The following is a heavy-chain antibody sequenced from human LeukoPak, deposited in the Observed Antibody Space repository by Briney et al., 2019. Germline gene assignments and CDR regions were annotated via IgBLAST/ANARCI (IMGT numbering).Heavy chain of an antibody. Sequence: GGSLRLTCAVSGFTFSSYWMSWVRQAPGKGLERVSNIKQDGSEKYYVDSVKGRFAISRDNAKNSLYLQMNSLRAEDTAVYYCARVSNVRGVREPFDPLGQGTLVTVSS. D-gene: IGHD3-10*01. CDR3: ARVSNVRGVREPFDP. V-gene: IGHV3-7*01. CDR1: GFTFSSYW. CDR2: IKQDGSEK. J-gene: IGHJ5*02.